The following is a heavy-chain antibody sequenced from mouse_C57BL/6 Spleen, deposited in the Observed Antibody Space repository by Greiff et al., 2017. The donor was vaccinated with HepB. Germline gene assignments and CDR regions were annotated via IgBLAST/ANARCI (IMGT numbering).Heavy chain of an antibody. CDR2: IYPGDGDT. CDR3: ARRDDYDWFAY. CDR1: GYAFSSYW. D-gene: IGHD2-4*01. Sequence: QVQLKESGAELVKPGASVKISCKASGYAFSSYWMNWVKQRPGKGLEWIGQIYPGDGDTNYNGKFKGKATLTADKSSSTAYMQLSSLTSEDSAVYFCARRDDYDWFAYWGQRTLVTVSA. V-gene: IGHV1-80*01. J-gene: IGHJ3*01.